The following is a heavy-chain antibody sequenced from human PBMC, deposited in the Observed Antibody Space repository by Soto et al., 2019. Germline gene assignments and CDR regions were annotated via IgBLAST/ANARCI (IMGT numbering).Heavy chain of an antibody. V-gene: IGHV1-3*01. D-gene: IGHD3-22*01. CDR1: GYTFTSYA. CDR3: ARGGDYYDSSGYYDAFDI. J-gene: IGHJ3*02. Sequence: ASVKVSCKASGYTFTSYAMHWVRQAPGQRLEWMGWINAGNGNTKYSQKFQGRVTITRDTSASTAYMELSSLRSEDTAVYYCARGGDYYDSSGYYDAFDIWGQGTMVTVSS. CDR2: INAGNGNT.